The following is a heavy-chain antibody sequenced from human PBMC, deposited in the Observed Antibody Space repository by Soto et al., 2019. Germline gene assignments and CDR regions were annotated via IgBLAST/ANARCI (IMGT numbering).Heavy chain of an antibody. J-gene: IGHJ2*01. Sequence: SVKVSCKASGYTFTSYAMHWVRQAPGQRLEWMGGIIPIFGTVNYAQKFQGRVTITADESTSTAYMELSSLRSEDTAVYYCARGNHRWLQLWYFDLWGRGTLVTVSS. V-gene: IGHV1-69*13. D-gene: IGHD5-12*01. CDR3: ARGNHRWLQLWYFDL. CDR2: IIPIFGTV. CDR1: GYTFTSYA.